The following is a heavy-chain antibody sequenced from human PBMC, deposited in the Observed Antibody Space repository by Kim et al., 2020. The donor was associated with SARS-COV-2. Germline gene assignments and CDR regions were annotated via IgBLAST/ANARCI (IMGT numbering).Heavy chain of an antibody. CDR3: ARVKAVNWGSKNAFDI. CDR1: GGYFGGFY. CDR2: INNSRAT. Sequence: SETLSLTCNVSGGYFGGFYWSWIRQPPGKGLEWIGEINNSRATSFHPSLKSRVTMSVDTSKNQFSLKLTAVTAADTAIYYCARVKAVNWGSKNAFDIWG. V-gene: IGHV4-34*01. D-gene: IGHD7-27*01. J-gene: IGHJ3*02.